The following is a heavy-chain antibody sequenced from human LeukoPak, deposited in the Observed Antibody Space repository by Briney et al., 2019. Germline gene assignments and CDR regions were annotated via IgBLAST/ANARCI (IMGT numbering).Heavy chain of an antibody. Sequence: PGGSLRLSCAASGFTFTNYAMSWVRQAPGKGLERVSAISTGGGDSYYTDSVKGRFTISRDNSKSTLYLQMNSLRAEDTAVYYCAKLKYGDRTLIFDYWGQGTLVTASS. J-gene: IGHJ4*02. V-gene: IGHV3-23*01. CDR2: ISTGGGDS. CDR1: GFTFTNYA. D-gene: IGHD4-17*01. CDR3: AKLKYGDRTLIFDY.